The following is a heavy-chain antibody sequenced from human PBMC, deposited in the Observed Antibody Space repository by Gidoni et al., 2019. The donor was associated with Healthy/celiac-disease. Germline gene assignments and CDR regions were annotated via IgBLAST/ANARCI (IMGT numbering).Heavy chain of an antibody. Sequence: EVQLVESGGGLAKPGGSLRLSCAASGFTFSSYSMNWVRQATGKVLEWVSSISSSSSYIYYADSVKGRFTISRDNAKNSLYLQMNSLRAEDTAVYYCASLSVLGYFDYWGQGTLVTVSS. D-gene: IGHD3-10*02. CDR1: GFTFSSYS. J-gene: IGHJ4*02. CDR2: ISSSSSYI. CDR3: ASLSVLGYFDY. V-gene: IGHV3-21*01.